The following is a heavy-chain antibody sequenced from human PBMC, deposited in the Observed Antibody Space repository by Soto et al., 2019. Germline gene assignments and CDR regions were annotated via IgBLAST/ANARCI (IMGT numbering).Heavy chain of an antibody. V-gene: IGHV4-31*03. J-gene: IGHJ4*02. CDR3: ANGNAWEVLLAY. Sequence: PSETLSLTCTVSGASINSGGYYWSWIRQLPGKGLEWIGYIYFSGSTYYNPSLESRVTIALDTSQNQFSLKLGSVTAADTAVYYRANGNAWEVLLAYWGQGTLVTVSS. D-gene: IGHD1-26*01. CDR1: GASINSGGYY. CDR2: IYFSGST.